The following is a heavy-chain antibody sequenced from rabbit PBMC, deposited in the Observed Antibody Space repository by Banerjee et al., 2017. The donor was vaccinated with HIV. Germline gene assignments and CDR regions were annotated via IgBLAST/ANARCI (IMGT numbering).Heavy chain of an antibody. CDR3: ARDLGYPDDSSYIYGMDL. V-gene: IGHV1S7*01. CDR1: GFDFSSYY. D-gene: IGHD7-1*01. CDR2: IYAAKGST. J-gene: IGHJ6*01. Sequence: QLKETGGGLVQPGGSLTLSCKASGFDFSSYYMSWVRQAPGKGLEWIGIIYAAKGSTYYASWVNGRFTISSDNAQNTVDLQMNSLTAADTATYFCARDLGYPDDSSYIYGMDLWGPGTLVTVS.